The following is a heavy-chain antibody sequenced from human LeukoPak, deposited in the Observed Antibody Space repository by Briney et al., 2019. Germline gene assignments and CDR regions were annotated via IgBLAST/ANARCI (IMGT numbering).Heavy chain of an antibody. CDR1: GYTLTELS. V-gene: IGHV1-24*01. CDR3: ATDLSSPYDY. Sequence: ASVTVSCKVSGYTLTELSMHWVRQAPGKGLEWMGGFDPEDGETIYAQKFQGRVTMTEDTSTDAAYVELSSLRSEDTAVYYCATDLSSPYDYWGQGTLVTVSS. J-gene: IGHJ4*02. CDR2: FDPEDGET. D-gene: IGHD6-13*01.